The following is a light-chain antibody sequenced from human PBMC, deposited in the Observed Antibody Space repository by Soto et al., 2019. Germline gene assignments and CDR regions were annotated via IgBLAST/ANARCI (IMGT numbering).Light chain of an antibody. CDR2: GAS. Sequence: EIVLTQSPSTASVFPVETATLSCRASQSISGNLDWYQQKPGQTPRLLIQGASTRATGIPARFSGSGSGTEFTLTISSLQSEDFAVYYCQQYNSWPVTFGPGTKVDIK. CDR3: QQYNSWPVT. V-gene: IGKV3-15*01. J-gene: IGKJ3*01. CDR1: QSISGN.